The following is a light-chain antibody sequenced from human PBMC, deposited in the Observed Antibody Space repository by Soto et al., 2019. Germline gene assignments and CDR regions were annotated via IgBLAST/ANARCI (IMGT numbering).Light chain of an antibody. CDR3: AAWDDSLNGYV. V-gene: IGLV1-44*01. CDR2: SNN. Sequence: QSALTQPPSASGTPGQRVTISCSGSSSNIGSNTVNWYQQLPGTAPKLLIYSNNQRPSGVPDRFSGSKSGTSASLAISGLQSEDEADYYCAAWDDSLNGYVIGTATKVPV. J-gene: IGLJ1*01. CDR1: SSNIGSNT.